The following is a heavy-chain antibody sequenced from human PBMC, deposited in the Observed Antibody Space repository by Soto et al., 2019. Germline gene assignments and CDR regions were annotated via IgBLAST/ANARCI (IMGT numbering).Heavy chain of an antibody. J-gene: IGHJ4*02. Sequence: SETLSLTCTVSGGSISSYYWSWIRQPPGKGLEWIGYIYYSGSTNYNPSLKSRVTISVDTSKNQFSLKLSSVTAADTAVYYCARDSRRYYGSGLLDYWGQGTLVTVSS. CDR3: ARDSRRYYGSGLLDY. CDR1: GGSISSYY. D-gene: IGHD3-10*01. V-gene: IGHV4-59*01. CDR2: IYYSGST.